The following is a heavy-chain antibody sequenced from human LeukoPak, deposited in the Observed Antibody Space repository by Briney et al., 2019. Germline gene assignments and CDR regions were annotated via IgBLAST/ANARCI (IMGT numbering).Heavy chain of an antibody. V-gene: IGHV4-39*07. Sequence: SETLSLTCTVSGGSISSSSYYWGWIRQPPGKGLEWIGSIYYSGSTYYNPSLKSRVTISVDTSKNQFSLKLSSVTAADTAVYYCARVYCSSTSCYLHYFYGMDVRGQGTTVTVSS. CDR3: ARVYCSSTSCYLHYFYGMDV. CDR1: GGSISSSSYY. J-gene: IGHJ6*02. D-gene: IGHD2-2*01. CDR2: IYYSGST.